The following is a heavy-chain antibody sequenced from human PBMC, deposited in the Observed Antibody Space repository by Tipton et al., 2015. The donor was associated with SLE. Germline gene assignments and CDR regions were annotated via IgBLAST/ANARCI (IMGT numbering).Heavy chain of an antibody. J-gene: IGHJ2*01. CDR3: ARGGIVVVPAALDFDL. D-gene: IGHD2-2*01. CDR2: IFYGGTA. Sequence: TLSLTCTVSGGSIGSYYWSWMRQAPGKGLEWIGYIFYGGTANNNPSLKSRVTISVDRSKNQFSLKLSSVTAADTAVYYCARGGIVVVPAALDFDLWGRGTLVTVSS. CDR1: GGSIGSYY. V-gene: IGHV4-59*08.